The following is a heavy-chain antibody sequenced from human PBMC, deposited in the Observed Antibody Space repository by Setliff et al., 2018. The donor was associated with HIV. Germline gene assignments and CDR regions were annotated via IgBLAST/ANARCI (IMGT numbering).Heavy chain of an antibody. V-gene: IGHV4-30-4*01. CDR1: GGSINNDIYF. D-gene: IGHD1-26*01. CDR3: AAHGAQ. Sequence: SETLSLTCSASGGSINNDIYFWTWIRQHPGKGLEWIGYIYYSGNTYYHPSLKSRFTISVDTSKNQFSLKLSSVTAADTAVYYCAAHGAQWGQGTLVTVSS. CDR2: IYYSGNT. J-gene: IGHJ4*02.